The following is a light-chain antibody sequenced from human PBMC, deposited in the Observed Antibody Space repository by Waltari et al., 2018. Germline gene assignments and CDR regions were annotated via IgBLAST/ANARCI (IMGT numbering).Light chain of an antibody. J-gene: IGLJ2*01. Sequence: QTVVTQEPSFSVSPGGTVTLTCGLNSGSVSATNFPSWYQQTPGQPPRALMYYIESRTSGVPNRFSGSIIGDKAALTITGAQADDESDYYCALYVHSGLWIFGGGTRLTVL. CDR1: SGSVSATNF. CDR2: YIE. V-gene: IGLV8-61*01. CDR3: ALYVHSGLWI.